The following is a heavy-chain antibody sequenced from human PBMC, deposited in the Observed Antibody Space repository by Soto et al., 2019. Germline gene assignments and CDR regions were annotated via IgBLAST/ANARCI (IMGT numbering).Heavy chain of an antibody. CDR2: IYHSGST. J-gene: IGHJ4*02. CDR1: GGSISSSNW. D-gene: IGHD3-22*01. CDR3: ARTSWSVYYYDSSGPVDY. Sequence: SETLSLTCAVSGGSISSSNWWGWVRQPPGKGLEWIGEIYHSGSTNYNPSLKSRVTISVDKSKNQFSLKLSSVTAADTAVYYCARTSWSVYYYDSSGPVDYWGQGTLVTVSS. V-gene: IGHV4-4*02.